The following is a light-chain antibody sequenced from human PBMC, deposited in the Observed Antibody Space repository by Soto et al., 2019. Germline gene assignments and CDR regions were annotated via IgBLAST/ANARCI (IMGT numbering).Light chain of an antibody. CDR2: DAS. CDR3: QQYDNLPS. J-gene: IGKJ5*01. Sequence: DIQMTQSPSSLSASVGDRVTITCQASQDISNYLSWYQQKPGKAPKLLIYDASNLERGVPSRFSASGSGTDFTFTISSLQPEDIATYYCQQYDNLPSFGQGTRLEIK. CDR1: QDISNY. V-gene: IGKV1-33*01.